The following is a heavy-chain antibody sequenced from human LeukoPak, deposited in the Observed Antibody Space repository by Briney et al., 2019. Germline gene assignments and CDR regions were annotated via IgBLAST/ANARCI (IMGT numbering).Heavy chain of an antibody. CDR3: ATVKGDSDIFDM. Sequence: GGSLRLSCAASGFTFRNAWMTWARQAPGKGLEWVGRIRSKSDGGTTDYTAPVKGRFTISRDDSKNTLYLQMNNLKAEDTAVYYCATVKGDSDIFDMWGQGTMVTVSS. V-gene: IGHV3-15*01. D-gene: IGHD3-22*01. CDR2: IRSKSDGGTT. CDR1: GFTFRNAW. J-gene: IGHJ3*02.